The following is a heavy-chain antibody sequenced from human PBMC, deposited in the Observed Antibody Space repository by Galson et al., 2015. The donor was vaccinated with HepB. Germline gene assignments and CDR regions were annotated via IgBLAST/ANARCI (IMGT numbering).Heavy chain of an antibody. J-gene: IGHJ4*02. CDR2: ISYDGSNK. V-gene: IGHV3-30-3*01. CDR1: GFTFSSYA. CDR3: ARSPTAMVTLFRY. Sequence: SLRLSCAASGFTFSSYAMHWVRQAPGKGLEWVAVISYDGSNKYYADSVKGRFTISRDNSKNTLYLQMNSLRAEDTAVYYCARSPTAMVTLFRYWGQGTLVTVSS. D-gene: IGHD5-18*01.